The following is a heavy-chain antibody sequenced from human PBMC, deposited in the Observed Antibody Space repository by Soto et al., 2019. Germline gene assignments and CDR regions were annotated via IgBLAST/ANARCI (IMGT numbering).Heavy chain of an antibody. J-gene: IGHJ6*03. CDR3: AREGQTYYYYYMDV. CDR1: GFTFSSYW. Sequence: GGSLRLSCAASGFTFSSYWMNWVRQAPGKGLEWVANIKQDGSEKYFVDSVKGRFTISRDNAKTSLSLQMNSLRAEDTAVYYCAREGQTYYYYYMDVWGKGTTVTVSS. V-gene: IGHV3-7*01. CDR2: IKQDGSEK.